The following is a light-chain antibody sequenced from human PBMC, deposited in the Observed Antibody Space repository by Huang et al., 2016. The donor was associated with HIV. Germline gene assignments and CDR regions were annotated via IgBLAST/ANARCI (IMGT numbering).Light chain of an antibody. V-gene: IGKV1-12*01. Sequence: DIQMTQYPSSVSASVGDRVSLTCRASQGISNWLAWYQQKPGKAPKLLIYATSNLQSGVPSRFSSSGSVTDFTLTIIGLQPEDFATYFCQQIITFPYTFGQGTKLEIK. J-gene: IGKJ2*01. CDR2: ATS. CDR3: QQIITFPYT. CDR1: QGISNW.